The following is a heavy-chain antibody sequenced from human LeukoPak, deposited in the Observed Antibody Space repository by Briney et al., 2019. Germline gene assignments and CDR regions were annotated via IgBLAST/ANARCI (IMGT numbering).Heavy chain of an antibody. Sequence: GASVKVSCKASGYTFTRYYMHWVRQAPGHGLEWMGIINPSGGSAIYAQKFQGRVTMTRDTSTSTVYMELSSLRSEDTAVYYCARDPSCSSTSCYHDAFDIWGQGTMVTVSS. CDR2: INPSGGSA. CDR1: GYTFTRYY. V-gene: IGHV1-46*03. J-gene: IGHJ3*02. D-gene: IGHD2-2*01. CDR3: ARDPSCSSTSCYHDAFDI.